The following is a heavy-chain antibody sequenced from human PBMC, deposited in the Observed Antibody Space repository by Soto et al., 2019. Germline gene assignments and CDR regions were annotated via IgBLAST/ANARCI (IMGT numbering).Heavy chain of an antibody. D-gene: IGHD5-12*01. J-gene: IGHJ4*02. CDR3: VHDGKLGYTGYVRFDY. V-gene: IGHV2-5*01. CDR2: IYWNDDA. Sequence: QITLKESGPTLMKPTQTLTLTRSFSGFSLSTHEVGVVWIRQPPGKTLEWLALIYWNDDALYSPALKNRPTNTKDTTKNQEVLTTINMDPVNTATYYCVHDGKLGYTGYVRFDYWGQGILVTVSS. CDR1: GFSLSTHEVG.